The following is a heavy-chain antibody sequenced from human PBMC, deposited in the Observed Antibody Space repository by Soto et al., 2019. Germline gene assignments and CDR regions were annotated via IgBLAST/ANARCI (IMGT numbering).Heavy chain of an antibody. V-gene: IGHV3-30*18. CDR1: GFTFSSCG. CDR3: AKGADSSGYYNFDY. CDR2: ISYDGSNK. Sequence: PRLSCAASGFTFSSCGMHWVRQAPGKGLEWVAVISYDGSNKYYADSVKGRFTISRDNSKNTLYLQMNSLRAEDTAVYYCAKGADSSGYYNFDYWGQGT. D-gene: IGHD3-22*01. J-gene: IGHJ4*02.